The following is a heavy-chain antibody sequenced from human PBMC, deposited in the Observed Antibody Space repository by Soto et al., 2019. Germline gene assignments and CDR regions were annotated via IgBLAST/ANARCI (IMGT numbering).Heavy chain of an antibody. J-gene: IGHJ4*02. V-gene: IGHV4-59*01. D-gene: IGHD1-26*01. CDR3: ARSFRARGDSDY. CDR2: IYYSGST. Sequence: SETLSLTCTVSGGSISSYYWSWIRQPPGKGLEWIGYIYYSGSTNYNPSLKSRVTISVDTCKNQFSLKLSSVTAADTAVYYCARSFRARGDSDYWGQGNRVTVYS. CDR1: GGSISSYY.